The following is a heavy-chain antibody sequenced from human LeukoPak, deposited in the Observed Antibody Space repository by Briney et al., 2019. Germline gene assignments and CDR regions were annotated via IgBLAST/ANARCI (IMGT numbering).Heavy chain of an antibody. CDR2: IYYSGST. D-gene: IGHD5-18*01. V-gene: IGHV4-39*01. CDR3: ARHGPAYSYGY. J-gene: IGHJ3*01. Sequence: SETLSLTCTVSGGSISSSNYYWGWIRQPPGKGLEWIGNIYYSGSTHYSPSLKSRVTISVDTSKNQFSLRVSSATAADTALYYCARHGPAYSYGYWGRGTMVIVSS. CDR1: GGSISSSNYY.